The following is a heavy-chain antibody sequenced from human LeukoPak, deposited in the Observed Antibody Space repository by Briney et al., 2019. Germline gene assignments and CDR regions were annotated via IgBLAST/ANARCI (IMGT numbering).Heavy chain of an antibody. V-gene: IGHV1-69*05. Sequence: SVKVSCKASGGTFSSYAISWVRQAPGQGLEWMGGIIPIFGTANYAQKFQGRVTITTDESTSTAYMELSSLRSEDTAVYYRARSERGYSYGPIDYWGQGTLVTVSS. D-gene: IGHD5-18*01. J-gene: IGHJ4*02. CDR3: ARSERGYSYGPIDY. CDR2: IIPIFGTA. CDR1: GGTFSSYA.